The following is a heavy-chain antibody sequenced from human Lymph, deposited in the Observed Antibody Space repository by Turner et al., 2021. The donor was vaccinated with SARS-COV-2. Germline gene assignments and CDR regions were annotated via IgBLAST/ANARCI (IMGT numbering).Heavy chain of an antibody. CDR3: ARGPPDFPYYFDY. CDR2: ITFTSSYI. CDR1: GFTCSSYS. D-gene: IGHD2-21*02. J-gene: IGHJ4*02. V-gene: IGHV3-21*01. Sequence: EVQLVESGGGLVKPGGSLRLSCAAYGFTCSSYSMNWVRQAPEKGLEWVSSITFTSSYIYYADSVKGRFTISRDNAKNSLYLQMNSLSAEDTAVYYCARGPPDFPYYFDYWGQGTLVTVSS.